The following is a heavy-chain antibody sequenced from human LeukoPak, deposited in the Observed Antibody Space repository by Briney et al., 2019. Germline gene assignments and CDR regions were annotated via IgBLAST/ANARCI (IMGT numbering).Heavy chain of an antibody. CDR3: ARGQWDTAMVPGYFDY. J-gene: IGHJ4*02. Sequence: PGGSLRLSCAASGFTFSSYAMHWVHQAPGKGLEWVAVISYDGSNKYYADSVKGRFTISRDNSKSTLYLQTNSLRAEDTAVYYCARGQWDTAMVPGYFDYWGQGTLVTVSS. D-gene: IGHD5-18*01. V-gene: IGHV3-30-3*01. CDR1: GFTFSSYA. CDR2: ISYDGSNK.